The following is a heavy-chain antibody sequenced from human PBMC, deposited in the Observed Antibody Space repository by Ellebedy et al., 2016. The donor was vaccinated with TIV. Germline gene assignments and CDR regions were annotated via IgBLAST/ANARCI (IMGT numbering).Heavy chain of an antibody. Sequence: GESLKISCEASGFSFSTNYIPWVRPAPGKGLEWVSVIYSANNAHYAESVKGRFSISRDNFKNTIYLQMHGLRAEDTALYYCVRERMPMPTWGQGTLVTVSS. CDR3: VRERMPMPT. CDR1: GFSFSTNY. J-gene: IGHJ5*02. CDR2: IYSANNA. V-gene: IGHV3-66*01. D-gene: IGHD2-2*01.